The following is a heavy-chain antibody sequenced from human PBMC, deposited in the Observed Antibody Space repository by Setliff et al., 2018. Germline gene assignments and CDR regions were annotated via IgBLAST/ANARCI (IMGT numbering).Heavy chain of an antibody. J-gene: IGHJ4*02. V-gene: IGHV4-39*01. CDR2: ISHSGDP. CDR1: GGSISSGTNY. Sequence: SETLSLTCTVSGGSISSGTNYWSWIRQPAGRGLEWIGEISHSGDPNYNPSLKSRVTISVDTSKNQFSLKLSSVTAADTAVYYCARQTADTFHYWGLGTQVTVSS. D-gene: IGHD6-19*01. CDR3: ARQTADTFHY.